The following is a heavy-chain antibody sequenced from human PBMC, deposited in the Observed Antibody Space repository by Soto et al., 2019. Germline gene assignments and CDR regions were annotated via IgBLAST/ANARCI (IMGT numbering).Heavy chain of an antibody. CDR3: ARDQPHDYNYDSSGYWRGAFDV. CDR1: AFPFSTYT. Sequence: VQLVESGGGLVKPGGYLRLSCAASAFPFSTYTMNWVRQAPGKGLEWVSSISSSSSFIYYADSLKGRFTISRDDAKKSLYLQMNSLRAEDTAVYYCARDQPHDYNYDSSGYWRGAFDVWGQGIMVTAAS. D-gene: IGHD3-22*01. V-gene: IGHV3-21*01. CDR2: ISSSSSFI. J-gene: IGHJ3*01.